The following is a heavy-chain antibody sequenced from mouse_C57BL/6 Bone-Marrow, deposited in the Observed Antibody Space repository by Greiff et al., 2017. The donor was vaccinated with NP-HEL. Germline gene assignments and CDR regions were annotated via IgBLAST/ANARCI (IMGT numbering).Heavy chain of an antibody. CDR3: ARSRQLRLRGAMDY. J-gene: IGHJ4*01. Sequence: QVQLQQSGAELVKPGASVKLSCKASSYTFTSYWMHWVKQRPGRGLEWIGRIDPNSGGTKYNEKFKSKATLTVDKPSSTAYMQLSSLTSEDSAVYYCARSRQLRLRGAMDYWGQGTSVTVSS. CDR1: SYTFTSYW. V-gene: IGHV1-72*01. D-gene: IGHD3-2*02. CDR2: IDPNSGGT.